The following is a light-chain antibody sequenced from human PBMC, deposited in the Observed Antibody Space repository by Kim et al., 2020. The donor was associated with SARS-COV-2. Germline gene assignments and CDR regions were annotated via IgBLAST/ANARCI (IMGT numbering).Light chain of an antibody. CDR1: QSVLYSSNNKNY. CDR3: QQYYSTLMYT. Sequence: DIVMTQSPDSLAVSLGERPTINCKSSQSVLYSSNNKNYLAWYQQKPGQPPKLLIYWASTRESGVPDRFSGSGSGTDFTLTISSLQAEDVAVYYCQQYYSTLMYTFGQGTKLEI. CDR2: WAS. V-gene: IGKV4-1*01. J-gene: IGKJ2*01.